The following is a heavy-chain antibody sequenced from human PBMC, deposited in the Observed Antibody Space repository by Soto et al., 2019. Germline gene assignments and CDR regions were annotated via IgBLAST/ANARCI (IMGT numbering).Heavy chain of an antibody. CDR3: ARLQGSYYYGSGSYLYYFDY. D-gene: IGHD3-10*01. J-gene: IGHJ4*02. V-gene: IGHV4-39*01. Sequence: GSLRLSCAASGFTVSSNYMSWVRQPPGKGLEWIGTIYYSGITYYNPSLKSRVTISVDTSKNQFSLKLSSVTAADTAVYYCARLQGSYYYGSGSYLYYFDYWGPGTLVTVSS. CDR2: IYYSGIT. CDR1: GFTVSSNY.